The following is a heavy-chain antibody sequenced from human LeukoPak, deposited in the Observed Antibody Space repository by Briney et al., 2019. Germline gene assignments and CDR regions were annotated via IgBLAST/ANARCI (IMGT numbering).Heavy chain of an antibody. J-gene: IGHJ6*02. Sequence: PGGSLRLSCAASGFTFSSHWMSWVRQAPGKGLEWVATMNQDGSERYSVDSVKGRFTISRDNAKNSLYLQMNSLRTEDTAVYYCGRIAINANNGMDVWGQGTTVTVSS. CDR3: GRIAINANNGMDV. CDR2: MNQDGSER. V-gene: IGHV3-7*03. CDR1: GFTFSSHW. D-gene: IGHD1/OR15-1a*01.